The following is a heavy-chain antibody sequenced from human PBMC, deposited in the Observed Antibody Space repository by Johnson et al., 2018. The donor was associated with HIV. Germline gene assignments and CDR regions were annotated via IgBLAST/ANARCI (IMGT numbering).Heavy chain of an antibody. CDR3: ARVRQQLVSDAFDI. D-gene: IGHD6-13*01. Sequence: EVQLVESGGGLVQPGGSLRLSCAASGFTFSSYWMSWVRQAPGKGLEWVANIKQDGSEKYYVDSVKGRFTISRDNAKNSLYRQMNSLRAEDTAVYYCARVRQQLVSDAFDIWGQGTMVTVSS. J-gene: IGHJ3*02. V-gene: IGHV3-7*02. CDR1: GFTFSSYW. CDR2: IKQDGSEK.